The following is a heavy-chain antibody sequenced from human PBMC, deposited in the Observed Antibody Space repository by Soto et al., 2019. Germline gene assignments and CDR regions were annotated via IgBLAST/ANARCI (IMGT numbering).Heavy chain of an antibody. J-gene: IGHJ4*02. CDR1: GDSMSSSNW. D-gene: IGHD3-16*01. Sequence: SETLSLTCTVSGDSMSSSNWWNWVRQPPGKGLEWIGEAHHSGRTNYNPSLKSRVTISVDRSQNHFSLQLTSVTAADTAVYYCARGGGYTFDYWGQGTLVTVSS. V-gene: IGHV4-4*02. CDR3: ARGGGYTFDY. CDR2: AHHSGRT.